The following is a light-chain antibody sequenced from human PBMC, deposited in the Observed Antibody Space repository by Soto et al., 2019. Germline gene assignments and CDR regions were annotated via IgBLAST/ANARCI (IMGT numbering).Light chain of an antibody. Sequence: QSVLTQPASVSGSPGQSITISCTGTSSDGGHYNYVSWYQQHPGKAPKLMIYEVSNRPSGVSNRFSGSRSGYTASLSISGLQTEDEADYYCSAYTSSSTLLFGTGTKLTVL. CDR1: SSDGGHYNY. V-gene: IGLV2-14*01. CDR3: SAYTSSSTLL. CDR2: EVS. J-gene: IGLJ1*01.